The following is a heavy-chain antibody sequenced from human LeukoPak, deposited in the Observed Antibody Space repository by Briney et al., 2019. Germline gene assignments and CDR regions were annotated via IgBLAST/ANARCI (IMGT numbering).Heavy chain of an antibody. J-gene: IGHJ4*02. Sequence: GGSLRLSCVASGFTFSTYSMNWVRQAPGKGLEWVSYITSSSSAKYYADSVKGRFTISRDNAENSLYLQMNSLKAEDTAVYYCTRDQEGSDYWGQGTLVTVSS. CDR1: GFTFSTYS. CDR2: ITSSSSAK. CDR3: TRDQEGSDY. V-gene: IGHV3-48*01.